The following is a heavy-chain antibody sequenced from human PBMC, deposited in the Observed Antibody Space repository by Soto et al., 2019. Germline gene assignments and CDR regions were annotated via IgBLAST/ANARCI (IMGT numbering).Heavy chain of an antibody. Sequence: GGSLRLSCAASGFTFSSYAMSWVRQAPGKGLEWVSAISGSGGSTYYADSVKGRFTISRDNSKNTLYLQMNSLRAEDTAVYYCAKMEEYSSGWYVGYYYGMDVWGQGTTVTVSS. D-gene: IGHD6-19*01. V-gene: IGHV3-23*01. CDR2: ISGSGGST. CDR3: AKMEEYSSGWYVGYYYGMDV. J-gene: IGHJ6*02. CDR1: GFTFSSYA.